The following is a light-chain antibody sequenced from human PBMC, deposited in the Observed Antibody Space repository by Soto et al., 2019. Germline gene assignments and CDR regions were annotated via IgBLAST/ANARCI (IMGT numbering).Light chain of an antibody. CDR3: QQSGSSPQT. CDR1: QSFSSSY. Sequence: EIVLTQSPGTLSLSPGERATLSCRASQSFSSSYLAWYQQKPGQAPRLLIYGASSTATGIPDRFSGSGSGTDFALNLSRMEPEDVAVYYCQQSGSSPQTFGQWTKVEF. CDR2: GAS. J-gene: IGKJ1*01. V-gene: IGKV3-20*01.